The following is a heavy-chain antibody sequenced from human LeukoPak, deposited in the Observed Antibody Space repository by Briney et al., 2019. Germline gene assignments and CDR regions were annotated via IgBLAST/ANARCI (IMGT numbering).Heavy chain of an antibody. CDR2: ISGSGGST. D-gene: IGHD1-26*01. Sequence: GGSLRLSCAASGFTFNSYAMSWVRQARGKGLEWVSAISGSGGSTYYADSVKGRFTISRDNSKNTLYLQMNSLRAEDTAVYYCAKVFELQYYFDYWGQGTLVTVSS. V-gene: IGHV3-23*01. J-gene: IGHJ4*02. CDR1: GFTFNSYA. CDR3: AKVFELQYYFDY.